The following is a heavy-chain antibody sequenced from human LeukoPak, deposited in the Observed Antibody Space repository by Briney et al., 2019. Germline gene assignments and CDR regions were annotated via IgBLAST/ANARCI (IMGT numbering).Heavy chain of an antibody. D-gene: IGHD6-13*01. J-gene: IGHJ1*01. CDR1: GYTFTSYD. V-gene: IGHV1-2*02. Sequence: ASVKVSCKASGYTFTSYDINWVRQATGQGLEWMGWINSNSADTNYAQNFQGRVTMTRDTSISTAYMELSRLRSDDTALYYCARIGISARGTNFHHWGQGNLVTVSS. CDR3: ARIGISARGTNFHH. CDR2: INSNSADT.